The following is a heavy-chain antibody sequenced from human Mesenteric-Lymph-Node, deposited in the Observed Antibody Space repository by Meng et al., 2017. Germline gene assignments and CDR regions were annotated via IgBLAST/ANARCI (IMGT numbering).Heavy chain of an antibody. CDR2: IIPSFGTA. J-gene: IGHJ5*02. CDR1: VGTFSSYA. CDR3: SRVTTMVRGVIISWFDP. Sequence: SVKVSCKASVGTFSSYAISWVRQAPGQGLEWMGGIIPSFGTANYAQKFQGRVTITTDESTSTAYMELSSLRAEDTSVYYCSRVTTMVRGVIISWFDPWGQGTLVTVSS. V-gene: IGHV1-69*05. D-gene: IGHD3-10*01.